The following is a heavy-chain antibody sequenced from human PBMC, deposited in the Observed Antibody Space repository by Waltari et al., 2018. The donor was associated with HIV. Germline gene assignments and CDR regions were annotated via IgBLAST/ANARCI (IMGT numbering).Heavy chain of an antibody. CDR3: ARDGEFGSGSFYYFDY. Sequence: EVHLVDSGGGLVQPGRSLRLSCAASGFTFGDYAMPWVRQAPGKGLEWVSGITWNSASIAYAGSVEGRFTISRDNAKNSLYLQMNSLRAEDTALYYCARDGEFGSGSFYYFDYWGQGTLVTVSS. CDR1: GFTFGDYA. J-gene: IGHJ4*02. D-gene: IGHD3-10*01. CDR2: ITWNSASI. V-gene: IGHV3-9*01.